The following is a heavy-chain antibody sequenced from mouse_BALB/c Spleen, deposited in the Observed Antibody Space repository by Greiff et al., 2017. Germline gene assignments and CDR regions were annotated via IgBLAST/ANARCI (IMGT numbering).Heavy chain of an antibody. CDR1: GYTFTSYV. CDR3: ARVGYYGTFYAMDY. J-gene: IGHJ4*01. CDR2: INPYNDGT. Sequence: VQLQQSGPELVKPGASVKMSCKASGYTFTSYVMHWVKQKPGQGLEWIGYINPYNDGTKYNEKFKGKATLTSDKSSSTAYMELSSLTSEDSAVYYCARVGYYGTFYAMDYWGQGTSVTVSS. V-gene: IGHV1-14*01. D-gene: IGHD2-1*01.